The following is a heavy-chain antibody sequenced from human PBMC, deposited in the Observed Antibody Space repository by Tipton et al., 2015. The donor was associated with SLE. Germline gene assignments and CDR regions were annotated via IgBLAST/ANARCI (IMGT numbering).Heavy chain of an antibody. J-gene: IGHJ5*02. Sequence: TLSLTCTVSGGSISSGYYWGWIRQPPGKGLEWIGSIYHSGSTYYNPSLKSRVTISVDTSRNQFSLKLTSVTAADTAVYYCAPLIPAEGCFDPWGQGTLVTVSS. V-gene: IGHV4-38-2*02. D-gene: IGHD2-2*01. CDR2: IYHSGST. CDR3: APLIPAEGCFDP. CDR1: GGSISSGYY.